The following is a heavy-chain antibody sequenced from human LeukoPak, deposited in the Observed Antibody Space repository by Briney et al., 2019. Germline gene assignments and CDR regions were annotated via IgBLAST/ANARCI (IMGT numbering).Heavy chain of an antibody. D-gene: IGHD4-17*01. CDR3: AKEASYGDYEPPDY. CDR1: GGSISSYY. CDR2: IYYSGST. J-gene: IGHJ4*02. V-gene: IGHV4-59*12. Sequence: SETLSLTCTVSGGSISSYYWSWVRQPPGKGLGWVGYIYYSGSTNYNPSLKSRVTISVDTSKNQFSLKLSSVTAADTAVYYCAKEASYGDYEPPDYWGQGTLVTVSS.